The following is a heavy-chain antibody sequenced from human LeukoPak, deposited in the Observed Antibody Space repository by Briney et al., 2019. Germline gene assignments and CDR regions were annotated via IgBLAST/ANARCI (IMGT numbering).Heavy chain of an antibody. CDR3: ARYRWGYSLKENYYYYYGMDV. CDR2: IYTSGST. J-gene: IGHJ6*02. V-gene: IGHV4-61*02. D-gene: IGHD5-18*01. Sequence: SETLSLTCTVSGGSTSSGSYYWSWIRQPAGKGLEWIERIYTSGSTNYNPSLKSRVTISVDTSKNQFSLKLSSVTAADTAVYYCARYRWGYSLKENYYYYYGMDVWGQGTTVTVSS. CDR1: GGSTSSGSYY.